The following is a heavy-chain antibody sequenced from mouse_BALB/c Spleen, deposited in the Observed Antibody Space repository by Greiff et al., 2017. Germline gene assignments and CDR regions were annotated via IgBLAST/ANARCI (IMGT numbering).Heavy chain of an antibody. CDR2: INPGSGGT. CDR1: GYAFTNYL. CDR3: ARGDYRYDEGGYAMDY. Sequence: QVQLQQSGAELVRPGTSVKVSCKASGYAFTNYLIEWVKQRPGQGLEWIGVINPGSGGTNYNEKFKGKATLTADKSSSTAYMQLSSLTSDDSAVYFCARGDYRYDEGGYAMDYWGQGTSVTVSS. D-gene: IGHD2-14*01. J-gene: IGHJ4*01. V-gene: IGHV1-54*01.